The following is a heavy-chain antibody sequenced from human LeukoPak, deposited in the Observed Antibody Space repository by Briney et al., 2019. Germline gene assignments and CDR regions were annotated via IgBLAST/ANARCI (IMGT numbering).Heavy chain of an antibody. CDR1: GGSISSSNYY. Sequence: IPSETLSLTCTVSGGSISSSNYYWGWIRQPPGKGLEWIGSIYYSGSTYYNPSLKSRVTISVDTSKNQFSLKLRSVTAADTAVYYCARDLGVTYGDYEDYWGQGTLVTVSS. CDR2: IYYSGST. J-gene: IGHJ4*02. V-gene: IGHV4-39*07. CDR3: ARDLGVTYGDYEDY. D-gene: IGHD4-17*01.